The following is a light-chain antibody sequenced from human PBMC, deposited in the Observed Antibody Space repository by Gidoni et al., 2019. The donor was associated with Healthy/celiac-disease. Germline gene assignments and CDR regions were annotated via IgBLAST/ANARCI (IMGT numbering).Light chain of an antibody. J-gene: IGKJ1*01. CDR3: QQYGSSQT. CDR2: GAS. Sequence: EIVLTQSPGTLSLSPGERATLSCRASQSVSSSYLAWYQQKPGQAPRLLIYGASSRATGIPDRFSGSGSGTDFTLTISRLEPGDFAVYYCQQYGSSQTFXXXTKVEIK. CDR1: QSVSSSY. V-gene: IGKV3-20*01.